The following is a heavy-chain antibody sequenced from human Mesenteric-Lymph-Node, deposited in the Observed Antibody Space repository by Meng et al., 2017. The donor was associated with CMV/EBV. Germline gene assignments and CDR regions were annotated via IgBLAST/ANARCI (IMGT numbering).Heavy chain of an antibody. Sequence: SQTLSLTCAVYGGSFSGYYWSWIRQPPGKGLEWIGEINHSGSTNYNPSLKSRVTISVDTSKNQFSLKLSSVTAADTAVYYCARGPYCSSTSCYSPYYYGMDVWGQGTTVTVSS. J-gene: IGHJ6*02. CDR3: ARGPYCSSTSCYSPYYYGMDV. D-gene: IGHD2-2*02. CDR1: GGSFSGYY. CDR2: INHSGST. V-gene: IGHV4-34*01.